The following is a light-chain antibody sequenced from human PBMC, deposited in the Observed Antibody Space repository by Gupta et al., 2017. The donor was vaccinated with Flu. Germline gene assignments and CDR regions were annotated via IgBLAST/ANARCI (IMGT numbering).Light chain of an antibody. CDR3: QSYDTNVVGRV. J-gene: IGLJ3*02. Sequence: PGQTVSISCTGGSSNFGAGYDVHWYRQVLGTAPRLLISRNTNRSSGVPDRFSGSRSGASAALVITGLPIEDEADYYCQSYDTNVVGRVFGG. CDR1: SSNFGAGYD. CDR2: RNT. V-gene: IGLV1-40*03.